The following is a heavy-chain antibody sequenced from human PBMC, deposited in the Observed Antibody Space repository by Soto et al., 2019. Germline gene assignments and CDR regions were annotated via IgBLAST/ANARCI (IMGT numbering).Heavy chain of an antibody. Sequence: SDTPSLTCTASGGCVKTFYVSCVLQPARKGLERIGRVFASGSISFNPSLKSRVTISVDKSRNQCSLKLNSVTAADTAGYYCASRAGNVPNRGQRTFVTVYS. D-gene: IGHD6-13*01. CDR2: VFASGSI. J-gene: IGHJ4*02. CDR3: ASRAGNVPN. CDR1: GGCVKTFY. V-gene: IGHV4-4*07.